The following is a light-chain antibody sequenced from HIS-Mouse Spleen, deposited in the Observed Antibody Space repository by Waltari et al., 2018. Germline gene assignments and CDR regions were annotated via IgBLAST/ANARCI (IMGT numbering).Light chain of an antibody. V-gene: IGLV3-21*03. CDR3: QVWDSSSDHVV. J-gene: IGLJ2*01. CDR1: NIGSKS. CDR2: DDS. Sequence: SYVLTQPPSVSVAPGKTARITCGGNNIGSKSVHWYQQKPGQAPVLVVYDDSDRPSGIPRRCAGSNSGNTASLTISRVEAGDEADYYCQVWDSSSDHVVFGGGTKLTVL.